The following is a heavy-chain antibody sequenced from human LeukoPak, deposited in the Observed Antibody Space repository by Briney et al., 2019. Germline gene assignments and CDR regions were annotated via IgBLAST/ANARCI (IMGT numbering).Heavy chain of an antibody. CDR1: GFTFSSYG. CDR3: AKDLGHDYGDYYY. V-gene: IGHV3-30*02. J-gene: IGHJ4*02. D-gene: IGHD4-17*01. Sequence: GGSLRLSCAASGFTFSSYGMHWVRQAPGKGLEWVAFIRYDGRNKYYADSVKGRFTISRDNSKNTLYLQMNSLRAEDTAVYYCAKDLGHDYGDYYYWGQGTLVTVSS. CDR2: IRYDGRNK.